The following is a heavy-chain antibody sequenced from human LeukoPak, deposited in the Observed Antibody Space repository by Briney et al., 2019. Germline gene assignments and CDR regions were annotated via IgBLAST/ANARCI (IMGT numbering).Heavy chain of an antibody. J-gene: IGHJ4*02. Sequence: GGSLRLSCAASGFTSSRYVIHWVRQAPGKGLEWVAVISYDGGSKFYADSVKGRFTISRDNSKNTLYLQMNSLRAKDTAVYYCAREGYSSGWYYFDYWGQGTLVTVSS. CDR1: GFTSSRYV. D-gene: IGHD6-19*01. CDR2: ISYDGGSK. CDR3: AREGYSSGWYYFDY. V-gene: IGHV3-30-3*01.